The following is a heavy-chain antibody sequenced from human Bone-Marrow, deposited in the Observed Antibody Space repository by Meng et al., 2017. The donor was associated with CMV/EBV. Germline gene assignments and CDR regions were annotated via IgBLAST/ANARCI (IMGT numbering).Heavy chain of an antibody. J-gene: IGHJ5*02. CDR2: INHSGST. V-gene: IGHV4-34*01. D-gene: IGHD3-3*01. CDR1: GGSFSGYY. CDR3: ARAPRWRFDP. Sequence: ESLRLSCAVYGGSFSGYYWSWIRQPPGKGLEWIGEINHSGSTNYNPSLKSRVTISVDTSKNQFSLKLSSVTAADTAVYYCARAPRWRFDPWGQGTLVTVSS.